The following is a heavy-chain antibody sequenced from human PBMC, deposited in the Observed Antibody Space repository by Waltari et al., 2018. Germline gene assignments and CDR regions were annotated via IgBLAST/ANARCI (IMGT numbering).Heavy chain of an antibody. CDR2: ISSSSSYI. Sequence: EVQLVESGGGLVKPGGSLRLSCAASGFTFRSYSMNWVRQAPGKGLEGVSSISSSSSYISYAVPVKGRFTISRDNAKNSLYLQMNSLRAEDTAVYYCARDLSGARDYWGQGTLVTVSS. V-gene: IGHV3-21*01. CDR1: GFTFRSYS. J-gene: IGHJ4*02. D-gene: IGHD2-15*01. CDR3: ARDLSGARDY.